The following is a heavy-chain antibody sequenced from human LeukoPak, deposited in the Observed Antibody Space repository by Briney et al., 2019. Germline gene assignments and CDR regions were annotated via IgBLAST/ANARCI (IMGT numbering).Heavy chain of an antibody. D-gene: IGHD1-26*01. CDR2: IYHSGST. CDR3: ARVEWELLDY. J-gene: IGHJ4*02. V-gene: IGHV4-59*12. Sequence: PSETLSLTCTVSGGSISSFYWNWIRQPPGKGLEWIGSIYHSGSTYYNPSLKSRVTISVDTSKNQFSLRLSSVTAADTAVYYCARVEWELLDYWGQGTLVTVSS. CDR1: GGSISSFY.